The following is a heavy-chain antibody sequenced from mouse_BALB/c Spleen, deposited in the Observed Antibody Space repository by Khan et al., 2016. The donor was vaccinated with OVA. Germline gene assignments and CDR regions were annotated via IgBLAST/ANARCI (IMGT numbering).Heavy chain of an antibody. J-gene: IGHJ3*01. CDR1: GFTFSSYG. D-gene: IGHD4-1*01. V-gene: IGHV5-6*01. CDR3: ASHLTGSFAY. CDR2: ISSAGDYT. Sequence: EVELVESGGDLVKPGGSLKLSCAASGFTFSSYGMSWVRQTPDKRLEWVATISSAGDYTYYPDNVKGRFTISRDNAKNTLYLQMSSLRYEDTAMFYCASHLTGSFAYWGQGTLVTVSA.